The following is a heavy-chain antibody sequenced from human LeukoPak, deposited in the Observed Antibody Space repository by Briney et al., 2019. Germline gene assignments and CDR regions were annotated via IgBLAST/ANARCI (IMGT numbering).Heavy chain of an antibody. J-gene: IGHJ1*01. CDR3: ARESGDPASFQY. CDR1: GGSISTYF. CDR2: IYYIGNT. Sequence: SETLSLICTVSGGSISTYFWSWIRQPPGKGLEWIGYIYYIGNTNYNPSLRSRVTISVDTSKNQFSLKLTSVTAADTAVYYCARESGDPASFQYWGQGTLVTVSS. V-gene: IGHV4-59*01. D-gene: IGHD2-21*02.